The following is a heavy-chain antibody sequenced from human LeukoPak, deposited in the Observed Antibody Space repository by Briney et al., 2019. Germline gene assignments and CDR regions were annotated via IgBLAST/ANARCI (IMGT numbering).Heavy chain of an antibody. CDR2: ISGSGVTT. J-gene: IGHJ4*02. V-gene: IGHV3-23*01. Sequence: GGSLRLSCVASGFTFSSYAMSWVRQAPGKGLEWVSAISGSGVTTHYAGSVKGRFSISRDNSKNTLYLQMNSLRAEDTAVYYCVSFYETYWGRGTLVTVSS. CDR1: GFTFSSYA. D-gene: IGHD2/OR15-2a*01. CDR3: VSFYETY.